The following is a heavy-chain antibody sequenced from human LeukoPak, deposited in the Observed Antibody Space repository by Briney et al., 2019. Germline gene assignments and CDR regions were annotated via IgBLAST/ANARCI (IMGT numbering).Heavy chain of an antibody. CDR3: ARDKGRYCSSTSCFYDYMDV. V-gene: IGHV3-7*01. CDR1: GFTFSSYW. CDR2: IKQDGSEK. Sequence: HPGGSLRLSCAASGFTFSSYWMSWVRQAPGKGLEWVANIKQDGSEKYYVDSVKGRFTISRDNAKNSLYLQMNSLRAEGTAVYYCARDKGRYCSSTSCFYDYMDVWGKGTTVTVSS. D-gene: IGHD2-2*01. J-gene: IGHJ6*03.